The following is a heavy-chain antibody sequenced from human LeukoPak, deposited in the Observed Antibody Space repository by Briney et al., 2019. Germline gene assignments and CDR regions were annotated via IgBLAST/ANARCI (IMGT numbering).Heavy chain of an antibody. V-gene: IGHV3-23*01. Sequence: GGSLRLSCAASGFTFSSYAMSWVRQAPGKGLEWVSAMSGRGGSTYYADSVKGRITTSRDNSKNTLYLQMNSLRAGDTAVYYCAKHESYYYYFYMDVWGKGTTVTVSS. CDR1: GFTFSSYA. CDR2: MSGRGGST. CDR3: AKHESYYYYFYMDV. J-gene: IGHJ6*03.